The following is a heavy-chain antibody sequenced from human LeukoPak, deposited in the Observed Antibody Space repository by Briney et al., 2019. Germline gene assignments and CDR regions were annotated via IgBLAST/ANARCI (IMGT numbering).Heavy chain of an antibody. CDR2: INGDGSNT. Sequence: GGSLRLSCAASGFTFRSYWMHWVRQTPGKGLVWVSRINGDGSNTTYADSVKGQFTTSSDTAKNTLYLQMISLRADDTAVYYCARGSGSYSSDAFDIWGQGTMVTVSS. D-gene: IGHD3-10*01. J-gene: IGHJ3*02. V-gene: IGHV3-74*01. CDR3: ARGSGSYSSDAFDI. CDR1: GFTFRSYW.